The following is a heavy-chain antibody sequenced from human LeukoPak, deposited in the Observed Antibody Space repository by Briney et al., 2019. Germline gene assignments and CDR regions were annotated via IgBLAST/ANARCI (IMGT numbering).Heavy chain of an antibody. CDR2: ISIGSSPYT. D-gene: IGHD3-10*01. Sequence: GGSLRLSCAASGFSFSKSSMLWFRQAPGKVLEWVSSISIGSSPYTYYADSLKGRFTISRDNAKNSVCLQMNSLRPEDTAVYYCASYTLWYGDSWGQGTLVTVSS. CDR1: GFSFSKSS. J-gene: IGHJ4*02. CDR3: ASYTLWYGDS. V-gene: IGHV3-21*06.